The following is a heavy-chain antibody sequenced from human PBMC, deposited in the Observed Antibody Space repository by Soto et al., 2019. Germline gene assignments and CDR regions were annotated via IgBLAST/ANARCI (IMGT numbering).Heavy chain of an antibody. CDR2: IYYSGST. V-gene: IGHV4-59*01. Sequence: SETLSLTCTVSGGSISSYYWSWIRQPPGKGLEWIGYIYYSGSTNYNPSLKSRVTISVDTSKNQFSLKLSSVTAADTAVYYCARDHYDILTGYYTDDGMDVWGRGTTVTGSS. D-gene: IGHD3-9*01. CDR3: ARDHYDILTGYYTDDGMDV. CDR1: GGSISSYY. J-gene: IGHJ6*02.